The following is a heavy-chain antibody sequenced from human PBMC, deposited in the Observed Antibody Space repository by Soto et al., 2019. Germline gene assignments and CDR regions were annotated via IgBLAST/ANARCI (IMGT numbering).Heavy chain of an antibody. CDR2: IWYDGSNK. J-gene: IGHJ4*02. CDR1: GFTFSSYG. Sequence: GGSLRLSCAASGFTFSSYGMHWVRQAPGKGLEWVAVIWYDGSNKYYADSVKGRFTISRDNSKNTLYLQMNSLRAEDTAVYYCARDWIFPQPSDLDYWGQGTLVTVSS. V-gene: IGHV3-33*01. D-gene: IGHD3-3*01. CDR3: ARDWIFPQPSDLDY.